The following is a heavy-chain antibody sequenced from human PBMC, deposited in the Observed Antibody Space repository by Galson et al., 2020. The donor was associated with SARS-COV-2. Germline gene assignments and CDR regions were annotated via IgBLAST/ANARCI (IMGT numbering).Heavy chain of an antibody. Sequence: QLGESLKISCAASGFSFRDFAMHWVRQAPGKGLEWVAIIWFDGSDKYYADSVKGRFTVSRDNFRNIVYLQMNGLRRDDTAVYYCATPTLLQYRADYWGGGTRVTVSS. CDR3: ATPTLLQYRADY. CDR1: GFSFRDFA. CDR2: IWFDGSDK. V-gene: IGHV3-33*08. J-gene: IGHJ4*02. D-gene: IGHD2-15*01.